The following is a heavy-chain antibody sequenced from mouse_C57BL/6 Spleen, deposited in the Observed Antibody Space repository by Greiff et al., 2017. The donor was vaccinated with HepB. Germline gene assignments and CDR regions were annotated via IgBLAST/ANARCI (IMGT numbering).Heavy chain of an antibody. CDR3: ARGGDVAY. CDR1: GFTFSSYA. CDR2: ISDGGSYT. J-gene: IGHJ3*01. V-gene: IGHV5-4*03. D-gene: IGHD3-3*01. Sequence: EVKVVESGGGLVKPGGSLKLSCAASGFTFSSYAMSWVRQTPEKRLEWVATISDGGSYTYYPDNVKGRFTISRDNAKNNLYLQMSHLKSEDTAMYYCARGGDVAYWGQGTLVTVSA.